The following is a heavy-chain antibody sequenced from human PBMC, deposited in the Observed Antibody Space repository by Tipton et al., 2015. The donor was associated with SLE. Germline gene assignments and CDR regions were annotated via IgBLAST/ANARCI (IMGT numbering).Heavy chain of an antibody. CDR2: INHSGST. CDR3: ARRPGAFAI. D-gene: IGHD3-10*01. Sequence: TLSLTCAVYGWSFSGYYLSWIRKPPGKGLEWIGEINHSGSTNYNPSLKSRVTISVDTSKNQFSLKLSSVTAADTAVYYCARRPGAFAIWGEGTMSTVSS. J-gene: IGHJ3*02. CDR1: GWSFSGYY. V-gene: IGHV4-34*01.